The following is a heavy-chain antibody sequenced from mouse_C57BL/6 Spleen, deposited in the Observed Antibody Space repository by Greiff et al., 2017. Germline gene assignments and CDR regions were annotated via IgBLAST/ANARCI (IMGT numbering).Heavy chain of an antibody. CDR3: ARGSTTVVADFDD. Sequence: QVQLQQSGAELARPGASVKLSCKASGYTFTSYGISWVKQRTGQGLEWIGEIYPSSGNTYYNEKFKGKATLTADKSSSTAYMELRSLTSEYSAVYVCARGSTTVVADFDDWGQGTTLTVSS. CDR1: GYTFTSYG. CDR2: IYPSSGNT. D-gene: IGHD1-1*01. V-gene: IGHV1-81*01. J-gene: IGHJ2*01.